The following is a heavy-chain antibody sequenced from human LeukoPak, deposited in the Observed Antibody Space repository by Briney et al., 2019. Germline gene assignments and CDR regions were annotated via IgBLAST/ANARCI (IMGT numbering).Heavy chain of an antibody. D-gene: IGHD3-3*01. CDR1: GGSISSYY. CDR3: ARDWVHPGHGATIFGVADRAFDI. Sequence: PSETLSLTCTVSGGSISSYYGSWIRQPPGKGLEWIGYIYYSGSTYYNPSLKSRVTISVDTSKNQFSLKLSSVTAADTAVYYCARDWVHPGHGATIFGVADRAFDIWGQGTLVTVSS. J-gene: IGHJ3*02. CDR2: IYYSGST. V-gene: IGHV4-59*12.